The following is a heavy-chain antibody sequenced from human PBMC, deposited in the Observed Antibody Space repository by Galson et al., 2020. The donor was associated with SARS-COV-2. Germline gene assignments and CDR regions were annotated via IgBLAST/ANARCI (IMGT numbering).Heavy chain of an antibody. Sequence: QAGGSLRLSCAASGFTFSSYGMHWVRQAPGKGLEWVAVIWYDGSNKYYADSVKGRFTISRDNSKNTLYLQMNSLRAEDTAVYYCARDVNGYPIRGYFDYWGQGTLVTVSS. V-gene: IGHV3-33*01. D-gene: IGHD5-12*01. CDR1: GFTFSSYG. CDR2: IWYDGSNK. CDR3: ARDVNGYPIRGYFDY. J-gene: IGHJ4*02.